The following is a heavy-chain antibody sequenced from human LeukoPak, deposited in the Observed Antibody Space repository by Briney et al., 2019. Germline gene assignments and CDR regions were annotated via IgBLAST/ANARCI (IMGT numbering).Heavy chain of an antibody. J-gene: IGHJ4*02. CDR1: GFTFSSYE. CDR2: ISSSGSTI. Sequence: GGSLRLSCAASGFTFSSYEMPWVRQAPGKGLEWVSYISSSGSTIYYADSVKGRFTISRDNAKNSLYLQMNSLRAEDTAVYYCARDSSSWYFDYWGQGNLVTVSS. CDR3: ARDSSSWYFDY. D-gene: IGHD6-13*01. V-gene: IGHV3-48*03.